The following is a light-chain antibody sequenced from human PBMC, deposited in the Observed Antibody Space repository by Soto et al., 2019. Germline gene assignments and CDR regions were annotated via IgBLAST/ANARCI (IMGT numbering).Light chain of an antibody. CDR2: AAS. J-gene: IGKJ1*01. Sequence: DIQMTQSPSSLSASVGDRVTITCRASQSIGTYLHWYQQKPGKAPKLLIYAASNLQSGVPSRFSGSGSGTDFTLTMNSLQPEDFATYYCQKGYSTPWKCGQGNMGAIK. V-gene: IGKV1-39*01. CDR1: QSIGTY. CDR3: QKGYSTPWK.